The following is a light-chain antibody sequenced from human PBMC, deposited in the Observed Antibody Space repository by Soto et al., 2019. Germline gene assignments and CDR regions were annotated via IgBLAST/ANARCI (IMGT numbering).Light chain of an antibody. J-gene: IGKJ1*01. V-gene: IGKV3D-15*01. CDR3: QQYNNWPRT. CDR2: GAS. CDR1: QSVSSN. Sequence: EVVMTQSPGTLSVSPGERATLSCRASQSVSSNLAWYQQKPGQAPRLFIYGASTRATGIPARFSGSGSGTEFTLTISSLQSEDFAVYYCQQYNNWPRTFGQGTKVDIK.